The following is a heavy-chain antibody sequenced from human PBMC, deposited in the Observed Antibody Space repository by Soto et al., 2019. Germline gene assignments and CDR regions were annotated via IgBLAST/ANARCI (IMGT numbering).Heavy chain of an antibody. CDR1: GYTFTSYY. D-gene: IGHD3-3*01. V-gene: IGHV1-46*01. CDR3: ARELYSSRRITIFGVVKSPRDAFDI. CDR2: INPSGGST. J-gene: IGHJ3*02. Sequence: ASVKVSCKASGYTFTSYYMHWVRQAPGQGLEWMGIINPSGGSTSYAQKFQGRVTMTRDTSTSTVYMELSSLRSEDTTVYYCARELYSSRRITIFGVVKSPRDAFDIWGQGTMVTVSS.